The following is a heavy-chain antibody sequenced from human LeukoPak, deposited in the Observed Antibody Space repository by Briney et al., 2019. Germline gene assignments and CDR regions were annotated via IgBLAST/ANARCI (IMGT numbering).Heavy chain of an antibody. V-gene: IGHV5-51*01. CDR2: IYPGDSDT. CDR1: GYIFTSYW. Sequence: GESLQVSCQGSGYIFTSYWIGWVRQVPGKGLEWMGIIYPGDSDTRYSPSFQGQVTISADKSISTAYLQWSSLKASDTAMYYCARLLVTKKRNFDYWGQGTLVTVSS. D-gene: IGHD2-21*02. J-gene: IGHJ4*02. CDR3: ARLLVTKKRNFDY.